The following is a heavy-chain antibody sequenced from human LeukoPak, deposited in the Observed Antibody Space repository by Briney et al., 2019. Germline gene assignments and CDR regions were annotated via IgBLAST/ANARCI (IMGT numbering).Heavy chain of an antibody. V-gene: IGHV3-23*01. CDR2: ISGSGGST. D-gene: IGHD6-13*01. CDR3: AKQGYSSSWYGDYYYGMDV. Sequence: GGSLRLSCAASGVTLSSYAMSWARQAPGKGLEWVSAISGSGGSTYYADSVKGRFTISRDNSKNTLYLQMNSLRAEDTAVYYCAKQGYSSSWYGDYYYGMDVWGQGTTVTVSS. J-gene: IGHJ6*02. CDR1: GVTLSSYA.